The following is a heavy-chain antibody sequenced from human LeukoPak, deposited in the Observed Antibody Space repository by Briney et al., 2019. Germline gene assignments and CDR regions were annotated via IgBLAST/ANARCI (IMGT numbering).Heavy chain of an antibody. CDR2: IWYDGSNK. V-gene: IGHV3-33*01. J-gene: IGHJ3*02. Sequence: GGSLRLSCAASGFTFSSYGMHWVRQAPGKGLEWVAVIWYDGSNKYYADSVKGRFTISRDNSKNTLYLQINSLRAEDTAVYYCARAENAFDIWGQGTMVTVSS. CDR1: GFTFSSYG. D-gene: IGHD5-24*01. CDR3: ARAENAFDI.